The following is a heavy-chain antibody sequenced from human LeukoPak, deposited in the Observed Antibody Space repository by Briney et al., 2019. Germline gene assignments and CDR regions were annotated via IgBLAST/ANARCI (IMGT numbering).Heavy chain of an antibody. V-gene: IGHV4-38-2*01. J-gene: IGHJ5*02. CDR1: GYSISSGYY. D-gene: IGHD6-6*01. Sequence: SETLSLTCAVSGYSISSGYYWGRIRQPPGKGLEWIGSIYHSGSTYYNPSLKSRVTISVATSKNQFSLKLSSVTAAGTAVYYCARRVAARLEDTFDPWGQGTLVTVSS. CDR3: ARRVAARLEDTFDP. CDR2: IYHSGST.